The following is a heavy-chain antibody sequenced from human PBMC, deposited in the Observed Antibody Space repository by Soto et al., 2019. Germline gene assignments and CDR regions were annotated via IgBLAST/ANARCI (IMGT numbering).Heavy chain of an antibody. CDR2: IYYSGST. J-gene: IGHJ5*02. D-gene: IGHD6-19*01. V-gene: IGHV4-31*03. CDR1: GGSISSGGYY. CDR3: ARDLPGYSSGWPQAFIA. Sequence: SETLSLTCTVSGGSISSGGYYWSWIRQHPGKGLEWIGYIYYSGSTYYNPSLKSRVTMTTDTSTSTAYMELRSLRSDDTAVYYCARDLPGYSSGWPQAFIAWGQGTLVTVSS.